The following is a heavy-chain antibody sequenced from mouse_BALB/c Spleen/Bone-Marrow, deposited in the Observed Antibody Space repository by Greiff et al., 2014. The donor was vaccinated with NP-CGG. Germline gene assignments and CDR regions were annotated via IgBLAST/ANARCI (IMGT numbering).Heavy chain of an antibody. CDR3: ARQNDGYLYYAMDY. J-gene: IGHJ4*01. Sequence: EVQLQQSGPDLVKPSQSLSLTCTVTGYSITSGYSWHWIRQFPGNKLEWMGYIHYSGTTNYNPSLKSRISITRVTSKNQFFLQLNSVTSDDTATYYCARQNDGYLYYAMDYWGQGTSVTVSS. CDR1: GYSITSGYS. D-gene: IGHD2-3*01. V-gene: IGHV3-1*02. CDR2: IHYSGTT.